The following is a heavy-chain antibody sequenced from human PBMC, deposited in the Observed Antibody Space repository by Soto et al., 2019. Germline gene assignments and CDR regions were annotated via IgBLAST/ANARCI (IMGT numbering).Heavy chain of an antibody. CDR3: ARDATRLGIAARP. CDR2: INPSGGST. J-gene: IGHJ4*02. CDR1: GYTFTRYY. V-gene: IGHV1-46*01. Sequence: GASVKVSCKASGYTFTRYYMHWVRQAPGQGLEWMGIINPSGGSTSYAQKFQGRVTMTRDTSTSTVYMELSSLRSEDTAVYYCARDATRLGIAARPWGQGTLVTVSS. D-gene: IGHD6-6*01.